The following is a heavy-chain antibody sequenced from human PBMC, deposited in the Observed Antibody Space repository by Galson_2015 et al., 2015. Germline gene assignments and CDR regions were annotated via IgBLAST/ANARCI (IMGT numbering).Heavy chain of an antibody. V-gene: IGHV1-69*10. J-gene: IGHJ3*02. CDR1: GGTFSSYA. Sequence: SVKVSCKASGGTFSSYAISWVRQAPGQGLEWMGGIIPIFGIANYAQKFQGRVTITADKSTSTAYMELSSLRSEDTAVYYCARVGHDSSGLDIWGQGTMVTVSS. CDR2: IIPIFGIA. CDR3: ARVGHDSSGLDI. D-gene: IGHD3-22*01.